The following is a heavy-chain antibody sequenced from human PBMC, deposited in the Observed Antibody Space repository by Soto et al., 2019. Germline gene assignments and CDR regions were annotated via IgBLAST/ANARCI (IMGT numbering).Heavy chain of an antibody. D-gene: IGHD3-10*01. CDR2: INPNSGGT. CDR1: GYTFTGYY. J-gene: IGHJ6*02. CDR3: AREGLGMVRAGMDV. Sequence: ASVKVSCKASGYTFTGYYMHWVRQAPGQGLEWMGWINPNSGGTNYAQKFQGRVTMTRDTSISTAYMELSRLRSDDTAVYYWAREGLGMVRAGMDVWGQGTTVTVSS. V-gene: IGHV1-2*02.